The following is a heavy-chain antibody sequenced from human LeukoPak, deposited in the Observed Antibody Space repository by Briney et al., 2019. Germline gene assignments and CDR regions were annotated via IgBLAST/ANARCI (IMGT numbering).Heavy chain of an antibody. CDR2: IWYDGSNE. D-gene: IGHD4-23*01. V-gene: IGHV3-33*01. J-gene: IGHJ4*02. CDR3: ARDEYGNIRYIDY. Sequence: GRSLRLSCAASGFTFSSNGMHWVRQAPGKGLEWVAVIWYDGSNEYYGDSVKGRFTVSRDNSKDTLYLQMNSLRAEDTAVYYCARDEYGNIRYIDYWGQGTLVTVSS. CDR1: GFTFSSNG.